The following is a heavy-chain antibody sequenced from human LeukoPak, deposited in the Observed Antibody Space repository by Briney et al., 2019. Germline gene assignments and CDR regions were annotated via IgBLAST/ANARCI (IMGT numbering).Heavy chain of an antibody. CDR2: ISAYNGNT. CDR3: ARVLRWYDSGGYLNY. V-gene: IGHV1-18*01. D-gene: IGHD3-22*01. Sequence: ASVKVSCKASGYTFTSYGISWVRQAPGQGLEWMGWISAYNGNTNYAQKLQGRVTMTTDTSTSTAYMELRSLRSDDTAVYYCARVLRWYDSGGYLNYWGQGTLVTVSS. J-gene: IGHJ4*02. CDR1: GYTFTSYG.